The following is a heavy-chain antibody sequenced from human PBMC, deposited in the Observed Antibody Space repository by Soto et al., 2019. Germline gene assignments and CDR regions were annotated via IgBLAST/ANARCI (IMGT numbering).Heavy chain of an antibody. CDR2: TNTDGSNT. CDR1: GLTFNRYW. V-gene: IGHV3-74*01. CDR3: AREFCSGGNCYTYYFDP. D-gene: IGHD2-15*01. J-gene: IGHJ5*02. Sequence: LRLSCAASGLTFNRYWMHWVRHAPGKGLVWVSHTNTDGSNTNYADSVKGRFTISRDNAKSTLFLQMNSLRDEDTAVYYCAREFCSGGNCYTYYFDPWGQGIPVTVSS.